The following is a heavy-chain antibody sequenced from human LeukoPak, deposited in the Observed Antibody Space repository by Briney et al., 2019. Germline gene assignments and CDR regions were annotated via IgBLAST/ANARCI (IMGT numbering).Heavy chain of an antibody. V-gene: IGHV3-48*01. CDR3: ARGRSGGSYYFDY. CDR2: ISSSSSTI. D-gene: IGHD1-26*01. CDR1: EFTFSTYS. Sequence: GGSLRLSCAASEFTFSTYSMNWARRAPGKGLEWVSYISSSSSTIYYAESVKGRFSTSRDNAKNSLYLQMNSLRAEDTAVYYCARGRSGGSYYFDYWGQGTLVTVSS. J-gene: IGHJ4*02.